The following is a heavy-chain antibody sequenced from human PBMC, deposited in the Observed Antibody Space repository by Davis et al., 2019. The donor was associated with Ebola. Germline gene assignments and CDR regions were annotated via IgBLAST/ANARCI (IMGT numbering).Heavy chain of an antibody. V-gene: IGHV4-39*01. Sequence: SETLSLTCTVSGDSISSSSYYWGWIRQPPGKGLEWIGSIYYSGSTYYTPSLKSRVTISVDTSKNQFSLKLSSVTAADTAVYYCARGGVRLRFGIIDYWGQGTLVTVSS. J-gene: IGHJ4*02. CDR2: IYYSGST. CDR1: GDSISSSSYY. CDR3: ARGGVRLRFGIIDY. D-gene: IGHD3-3*01.